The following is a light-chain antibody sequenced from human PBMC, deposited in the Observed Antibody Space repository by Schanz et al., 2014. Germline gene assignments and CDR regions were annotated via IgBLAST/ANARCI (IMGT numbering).Light chain of an antibody. V-gene: IGKV3-11*01. CDR3: QQYGSTLPYT. CDR2: DAS. Sequence: PGERATLSCRASQSVNTYLAWYQQKPGQAPRLLIYDASNRATGIPTRFSGSGSGTDFTLTISSLEPEDFAMYYCQQYGSTLPYTFGQGTKLEV. CDR1: QSVNTY. J-gene: IGKJ2*01.